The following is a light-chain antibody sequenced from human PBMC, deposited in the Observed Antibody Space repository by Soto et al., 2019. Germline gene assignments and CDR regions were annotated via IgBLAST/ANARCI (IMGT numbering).Light chain of an antibody. CDR2: SAS. V-gene: IGKV1-5*03. J-gene: IGKJ1*01. CDR3: QESHSSSRT. Sequence: DIRMTQSPSTLSASLGDRVTISCRASRNIDSWLAWYQQRPGGIHQLLIYSASNLQNRVPSRFSGSGSGTDFTLTINGLQPDVGATYCSQESHSSSRTFCQGNRVDMK. CDR1: RNIDSW.